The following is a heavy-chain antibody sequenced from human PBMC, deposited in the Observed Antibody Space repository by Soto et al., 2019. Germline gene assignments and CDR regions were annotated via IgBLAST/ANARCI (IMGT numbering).Heavy chain of an antibody. D-gene: IGHD6-19*01. V-gene: IGHV3-30*18. CDR2: ISYDGSNK. CDR3: AKDGSSGWLYYYYYYGMDV. CDR1: GFTFSSYG. J-gene: IGHJ6*02. Sequence: GSLRLSCAASGFTFSSYGMHWVRQAPGKGLEWVAVISYDGSNKYYADSVKGRFTISRDNSKNTLYLQMNSLRAEDTAVYYCAKDGSSGWLYYYYYYGMDVWGQGTTVTVSS.